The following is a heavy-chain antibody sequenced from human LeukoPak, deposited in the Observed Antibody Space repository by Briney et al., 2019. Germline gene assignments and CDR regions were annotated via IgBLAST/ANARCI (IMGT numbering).Heavy chain of an antibody. J-gene: IGHJ4*02. CDR1: GFTFSSYS. V-gene: IGHV3-21*01. CDR2: ISSSSYI. D-gene: IGHD2-2*01. CDR3: ASLQDCSSTSCYHLDY. Sequence: KPGGSLRLSCAASGFTFSSYSMNWVRQAPGKGLEWVSSISSSSYIYYADSVKGRFTISRDNAKNSLYLQMNSLRAEDTAVYYCASLQDCSSTSCYHLDYWGQGTLVTVSS.